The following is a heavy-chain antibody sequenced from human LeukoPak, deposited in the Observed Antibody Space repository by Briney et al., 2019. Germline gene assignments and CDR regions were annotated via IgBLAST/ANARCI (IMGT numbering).Heavy chain of an antibody. D-gene: IGHD2-2*01. CDR1: GGSISSGCYY. CDR3: ARDVRPPYCSSIRCYFYYYMDV. Sequence: PPETLSLTCTVSGGSISSGCYYWSWIRQPAGKGLEWIGRIYTSGSTNYNPSLKSRITMSVDTSKNQFSLKLSSVTAADTAVYYCARDVRPPYCSSIRCYFYYYMDVWGKGTSVTISS. V-gene: IGHV4-61*02. CDR2: IYTSGST. J-gene: IGHJ6*03.